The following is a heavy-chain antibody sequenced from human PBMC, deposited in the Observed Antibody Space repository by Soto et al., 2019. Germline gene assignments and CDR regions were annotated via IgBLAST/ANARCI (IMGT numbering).Heavy chain of an antibody. CDR1: EFTFSSYA. V-gene: IGHV3-23*01. Sequence: EVQLLESGGDLVQPGGSLRLACAPSEFTFSSYAMHWVRQAPEKGLEWVSVIRGGGGTTYYADSVKGRFRISRDNSKNTLYLQMNSLRVEDTAVYYCAKGKVAYDNSGLQYFYYFPMNVWGQGTTVTVSS. D-gene: IGHD3-22*01. J-gene: IGHJ6*02. CDR2: IRGGGGTT. CDR3: AKGKVAYDNSGLQYFYYFPMNV.